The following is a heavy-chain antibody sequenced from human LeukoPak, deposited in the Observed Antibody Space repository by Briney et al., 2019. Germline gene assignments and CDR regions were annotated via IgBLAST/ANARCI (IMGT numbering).Heavy chain of an antibody. J-gene: IGHJ4*02. CDR1: GGSISNYY. V-gene: IGHV4-4*07. Sequence: SETLSLTCTVSGGSISNYYWSWIRQTAGKGLEWIGRIYRSGSTNYNPSLKSRVTMSVDTSKNQFSLKLSSVTAADTAVYYCARVVGYNSSSPCFDYWGQGTLVTVSS. CDR3: ARVVGYNSSSPCFDY. D-gene: IGHD6-6*01. CDR2: IYRSGST.